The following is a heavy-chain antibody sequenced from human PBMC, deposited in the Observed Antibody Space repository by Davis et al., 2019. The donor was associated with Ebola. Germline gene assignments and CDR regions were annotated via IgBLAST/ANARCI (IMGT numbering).Heavy chain of an antibody. CDR3: ARDLSRKSVSYQLPY. V-gene: IGHV3-13*05. Sequence: GESLKISCAASGFTFSSYDIHWVRQVTGKGLEWVSSIRNTGDPYYAGSVKGRVTISRENAENSVYLEMNSLRAEDTAVYYCARDLSRKSVSYQLPYWGQGTLVTVSS. D-gene: IGHD2-2*01. CDR2: IRNTGDP. J-gene: IGHJ4*02. CDR1: GFTFSSYD.